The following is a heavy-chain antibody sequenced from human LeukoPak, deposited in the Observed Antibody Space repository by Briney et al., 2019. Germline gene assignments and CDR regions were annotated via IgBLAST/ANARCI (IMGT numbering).Heavy chain of an antibody. J-gene: IGHJ4*02. Sequence: PGGSLRLSCAASGFTFSNYWMSWVRQAPGKGLEWVANIKDDGSEKYYVDSMKGRFTIFRDNAKNSLYLQMSSLRAEDTAVFYCARRLSGSYYAYFDCWGQGTLVTVSS. CDR1: GFTFSNYW. D-gene: IGHD1-26*01. V-gene: IGHV3-7*01. CDR3: ARRLSGSYYAYFDC. CDR2: IKDDGSEK.